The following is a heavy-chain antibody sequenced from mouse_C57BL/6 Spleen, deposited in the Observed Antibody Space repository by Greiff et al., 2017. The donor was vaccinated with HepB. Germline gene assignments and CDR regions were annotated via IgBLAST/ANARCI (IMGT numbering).Heavy chain of an antibody. V-gene: IGHV3-1*01. CDR1: GYSITSGYD. J-gene: IGHJ3*01. CDR2: ISYSGST. CDR3: ARDDGDDDGFAY. D-gene: IGHD2-2*01. Sequence: EVQLQESGPGMVKPSQSLSLTCTVTGYSITSGYDWHWIRHFPGNKLEWMGYISYSGSTNYNPSLKSRISITHDTSKNHFFLKLNSVTTEDTATYDGARDDGDDDGFAYWGQGTLVTVSA.